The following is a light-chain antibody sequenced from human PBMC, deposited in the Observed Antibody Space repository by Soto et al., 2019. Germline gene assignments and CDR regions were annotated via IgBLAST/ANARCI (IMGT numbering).Light chain of an antibody. CDR2: GAS. V-gene: IGKV3-15*01. CDR1: QSVSSN. J-gene: IGKJ4*01. Sequence: EIVMTHSPATLSVSPGERVTLSCRASQSVSSNLAWYQQKPGQAPRLLIHGASTRATGIPARFRGSGSGTEFTLTISSLQSEDSAVYYCQQYNNWPPTFGGGTKVEIK. CDR3: QQYNNWPPT.